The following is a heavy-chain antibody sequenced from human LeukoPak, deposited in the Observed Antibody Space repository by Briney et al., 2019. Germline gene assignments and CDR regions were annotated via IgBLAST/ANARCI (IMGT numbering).Heavy chain of an antibody. CDR2: IYTSGSP. CDR1: GGSISSYY. Sequence: MTSETLSLTCTVSGGSISSYYWSWILQPPGKGLEWIGYIYTSGSPNYNPSLKSRVTISVDTSKNQFSLRLSSVTAADTAVYYCAGSGYDWFDPWGQGTLVTVSS. J-gene: IGHJ5*02. V-gene: IGHV4-4*09. CDR3: AGSGYDWFDP. D-gene: IGHD5-12*01.